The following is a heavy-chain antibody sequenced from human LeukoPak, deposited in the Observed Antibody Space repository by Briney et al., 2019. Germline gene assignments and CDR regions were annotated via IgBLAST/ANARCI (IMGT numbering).Heavy chain of an antibody. D-gene: IGHD3-22*01. Sequence: GGSLRLSCAASGFTFDDYGMSWVRQAPGKGLEWVSGINWNGGSTGYADSVKGRFTISRDNAKNSLYLQMNSLRAEDTALYYCARDRKVTMIVVAHDAFDIWGQGTMVTVSS. V-gene: IGHV3-20*04. CDR3: ARDRKVTMIVVAHDAFDI. J-gene: IGHJ3*02. CDR1: GFTFDDYG. CDR2: INWNGGST.